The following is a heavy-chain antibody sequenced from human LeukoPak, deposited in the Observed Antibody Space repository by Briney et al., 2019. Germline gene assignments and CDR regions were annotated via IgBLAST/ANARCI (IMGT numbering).Heavy chain of an antibody. V-gene: IGHV3-53*01. CDR3: ARGPEGGPVAGALGF. CDR2: IYTSGAT. Sequence: GGSLRLSRVASGFTVSSKYMSWVRQAPARGLEWVSLIYTSGATYYADSVKGRFTISRDESKNTLYLQMNSLRAEDTAVYYCARGPEGGPVAGALGFWGQGILVTVSS. CDR1: GFTVSSKY. J-gene: IGHJ4*02. D-gene: IGHD6-19*01.